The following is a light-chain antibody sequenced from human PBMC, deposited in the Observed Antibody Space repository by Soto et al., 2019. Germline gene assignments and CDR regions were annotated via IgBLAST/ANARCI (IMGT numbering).Light chain of an antibody. CDR2: GAS. V-gene: IGKV3-20*01. Sequence: EIVLTQPPGTLSLSPGKRATLSCRASQSVSSSYLAWYQQKPGQAPRLLIYGASSRATGIPDRFSGSGSGTDFTLTISRLEPEDFAVYYCQQYGSSPPYTFGQGTKLEIK. CDR1: QSVSSSY. J-gene: IGKJ2*01. CDR3: QQYGSSPPYT.